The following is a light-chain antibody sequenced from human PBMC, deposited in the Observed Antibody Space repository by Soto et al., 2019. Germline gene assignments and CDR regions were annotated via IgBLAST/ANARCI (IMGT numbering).Light chain of an antibody. J-gene: IGKJ4*01. Sequence: EVVLTQSPAILSLSPGERATLSCRASQSVSVNFAWYQQKPGQAPRPLIYSASDRAPGIPARFSGSGSGTDFTLTISSLEPEDFAVYYCQMYNNWVATFGGGTKVEI. CDR2: SAS. CDR1: QSVSVN. V-gene: IGKV3-11*01. CDR3: QMYNNWVAT.